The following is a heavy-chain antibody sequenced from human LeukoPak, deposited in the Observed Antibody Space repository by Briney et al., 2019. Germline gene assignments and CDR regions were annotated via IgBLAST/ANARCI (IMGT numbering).Heavy chain of an antibody. D-gene: IGHD2-15*01. CDR1: GGSISSYY. CDR3: AREGSSDAFDI. J-gene: IGHJ3*02. CDR2: IYYSGST. V-gene: IGHV4-59*01. Sequence: SETLSLTCTVSGGSISSYYWSWIRQPPGKGLEWIGYIYYSGSTNYNPSLKSRVTMSVDTSKNQFSLKLSSVTAADTAVYYCAREGSSDAFDIWGQGTMVTVSS.